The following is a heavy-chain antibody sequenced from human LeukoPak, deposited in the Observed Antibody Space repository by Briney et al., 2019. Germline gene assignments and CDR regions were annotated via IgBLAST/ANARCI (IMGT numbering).Heavy chain of an antibody. D-gene: IGHD2-21*01. CDR1: GFTFSSYW. CDR3: AREWYCGGDCYSLFDY. J-gene: IGHJ4*02. V-gene: IGHV3-74*01. Sequence: GGSLRLSCAASGFTFSSYWMHWVRQAPGKGLVWVSRINTDGSSTSYADSVKGRFTISRDNAKNTLYLQMNSLRAEDTAVYYCAREWYCGGDCYSLFDYWGQGTLVTVSS. CDR2: INTDGSST.